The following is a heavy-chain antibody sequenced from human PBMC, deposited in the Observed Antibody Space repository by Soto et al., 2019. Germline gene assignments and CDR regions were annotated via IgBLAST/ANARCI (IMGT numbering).Heavy chain of an antibody. CDR3: ARGARWLQTEFDY. CDR2: INHSGNT. J-gene: IGHJ4*02. CDR1: GGPFIGYY. Sequence: QVQLQQWGAGLLKPAETLSLTCAVYGGPFIGYYWSWIRQPPGKGLEWIGEINHSGNTNYNASLKSRVTLSVDTSKNQFSLKLRSVTAADTAVYFCARGARWLQTEFDYWGQGTLVTVPS. D-gene: IGHD5-12*01. V-gene: IGHV4-34*01.